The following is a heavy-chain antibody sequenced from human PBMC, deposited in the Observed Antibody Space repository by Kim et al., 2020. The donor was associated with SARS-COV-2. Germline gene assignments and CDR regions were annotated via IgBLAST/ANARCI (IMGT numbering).Heavy chain of an antibody. CDR2: INRDGSEK. CDR3: AINQF. V-gene: IGHV3-7*03. Sequence: GGSLRLSCDASGLIFRNYWVSWVRQTPEKGLEWVACINRDGSEKEYVDSVRGRFTISRDNFRESLYLEMNDLRVEDTAMFSCAINQFWGQGTQVTVSS. J-gene: IGHJ4*02. CDR1: GLIFRNYW.